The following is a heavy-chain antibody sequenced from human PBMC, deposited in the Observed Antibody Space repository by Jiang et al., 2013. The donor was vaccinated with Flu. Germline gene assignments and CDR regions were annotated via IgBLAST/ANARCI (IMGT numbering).Heavy chain of an antibody. CDR2: TYYRSKWYN. D-gene: IGHD3-10*01. V-gene: IGHV6-1*01. J-gene: IGHJ4*02. CDR3: ARVRRGGRFDY. CDR1: GDSVSSNSVA. Sequence: SQTLSLTCAISGDSVSSNSVAWNWIRQSPSRGLEWLGRTYYRSKWYNDSALSVNSRITINPDTSKNQLSLQLKSVTAEDTAVYYCARVRRGGRFDYWGQGTLVTVSS.